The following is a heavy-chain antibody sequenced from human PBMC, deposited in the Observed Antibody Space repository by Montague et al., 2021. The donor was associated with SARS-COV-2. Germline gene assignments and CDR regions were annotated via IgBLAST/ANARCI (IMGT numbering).Heavy chain of an antibody. CDR3: ARTWTFGELLYEAFDI. CDR2: IDWDDDK. D-gene: IGHD3-10*01. J-gene: IGHJ3*02. Sequence: PALVKPTQTLTLTCTFSGFSLSTSGMCVSWIRQPPGKALEWLALIDWDDDKYYSTSLKTRLTISKDTSKNQVVLTMTNMDPVDTATYYCARTWTFGELLYEAFDIWGQGTIVTVSS. CDR1: GFSLSTSGMC. V-gene: IGHV2-70*01.